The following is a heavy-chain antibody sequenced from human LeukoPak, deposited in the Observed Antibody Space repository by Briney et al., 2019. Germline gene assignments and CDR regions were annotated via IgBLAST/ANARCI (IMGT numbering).Heavy chain of an antibody. Sequence: PGGSLRLSCAASGFTFSNAWMSWVRQAPGKGLEWVGRIKSKTDGGTTDYAAPVKGRFTISKDHSKTTLYLQMNSLKTEDTAVYYCTTEAPRGAFDIWGQGTMVTVSS. J-gene: IGHJ3*02. CDR3: TTEAPRGAFDI. D-gene: IGHD3-10*01. CDR2: IKSKTDGGTT. V-gene: IGHV3-15*01. CDR1: GFTFSNAW.